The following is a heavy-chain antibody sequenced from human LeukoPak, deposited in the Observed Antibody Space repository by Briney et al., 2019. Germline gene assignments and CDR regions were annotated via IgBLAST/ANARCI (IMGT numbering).Heavy chain of an antibody. CDR1: GYTFTSYG. D-gene: IGHD3-22*01. Sequence: ASVKVSCKASGYTFTSYGISWVRQAPGQGLEWMGWISAYNGNTNYAQKLQGRVTMTTDTSTSTAYMELRSLRSDDTAVYYCARLPDYYDSSWFDPWGQGTLDTVSS. CDR2: ISAYNGNT. V-gene: IGHV1-18*01. J-gene: IGHJ5*02. CDR3: ARLPDYYDSSWFDP.